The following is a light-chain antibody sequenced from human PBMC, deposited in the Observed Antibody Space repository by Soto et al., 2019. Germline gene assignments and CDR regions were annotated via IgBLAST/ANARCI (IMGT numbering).Light chain of an antibody. Sequence: DIHMTQSPSFLSASVGDRVTITCRASQRIDNFLNWYQQKPGKAPKLLIYGASSLQSGVPSRFSGSGSGTDFTLTITSLQPEDSATYHCQQRYKTSLSSFGQGTKVDI. J-gene: IGKJ2*01. CDR2: GAS. V-gene: IGKV1-39*01. CDR1: QRIDNF. CDR3: QQRYKTSLSS.